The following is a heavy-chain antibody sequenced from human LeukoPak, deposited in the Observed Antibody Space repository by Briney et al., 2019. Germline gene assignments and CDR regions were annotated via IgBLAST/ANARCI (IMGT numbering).Heavy chain of an antibody. CDR1: GYTFTSYY. D-gene: IGHD3-10*01. CDR2: INPSAGST. J-gene: IGHJ5*02. V-gene: IGHV1-46*01. CDR3: ARDFSKRLLGSGNGWFDP. Sequence: ASVKVSCKASGYTFTSYYMHWVRQAPGQGLEWMGIINPSAGSTTYAQKFQGRVTMTWDTSTSAVYMELSSLRSEDTAVYYCARDFSKRLLGSGNGWFDPWGQGTLVTVSS.